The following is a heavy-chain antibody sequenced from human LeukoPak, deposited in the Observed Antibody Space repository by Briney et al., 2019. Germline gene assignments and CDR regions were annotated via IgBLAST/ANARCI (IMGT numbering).Heavy chain of an antibody. V-gene: IGHV3-33*01. CDR1: GFTFSSYG. CDR2: IWYGGSNK. CDR3: ARGGPRIAAHPYYFDY. J-gene: IGHJ4*02. Sequence: PGGSLRLSCAASGFTFSSYGMHWVRQAPGKGPEWVAVIWYGGSNKYYADSVKGRFTISRDNSKNTLYLQMNSLRAEDTAVYYCARGGPRIAAHPYYFDYWGQGTLVTVSS. D-gene: IGHD6-6*01.